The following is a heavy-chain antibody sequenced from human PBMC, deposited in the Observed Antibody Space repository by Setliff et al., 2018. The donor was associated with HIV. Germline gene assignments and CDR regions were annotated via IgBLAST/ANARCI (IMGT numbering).Heavy chain of an antibody. Sequence: ASVKVSCKASGYIFTSHKIHWVRQAPGQGLEWMGIITPSDSYTVYAQKFQGRVTMTRDASTSTVYMELSSLRSDDTAVYYCARDNIIWSKDYWGQGTLVTVSS. D-gene: IGHD3-10*01. CDR1: GYIFTSHK. CDR3: ARDNIIWSKDY. V-gene: IGHV1-46*01. CDR2: ITPSDSYT. J-gene: IGHJ4*02.